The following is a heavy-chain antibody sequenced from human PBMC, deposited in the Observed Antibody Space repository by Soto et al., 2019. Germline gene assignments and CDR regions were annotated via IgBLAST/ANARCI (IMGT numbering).Heavy chain of an antibody. CDR2: IKQDGSEK. V-gene: IGHV3-7*01. J-gene: IGHJ4*02. Sequence: HPGGSLRLSCAASGFTFSSYWMSWVRQAPGKGLEWVANIKQDGSEKYYVDSVKGRFTISRDNAKNSLYLQMNSLRAEDTAVYYCARDCVTGTVCFDYWGQGTLVTVSS. D-gene: IGHD1-7*01. CDR3: ARDCVTGTVCFDY. CDR1: GFTFSSYW.